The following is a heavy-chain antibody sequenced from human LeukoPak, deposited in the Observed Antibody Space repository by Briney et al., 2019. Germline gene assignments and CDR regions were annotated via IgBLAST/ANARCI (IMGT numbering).Heavy chain of an antibody. V-gene: IGHV4-30-2*01. J-gene: IGHJ5*02. Sequence: SETLSLTCTVPGGSISSSSYSWSWIRQPPGKGLEWIGYIYHSGSTYYNPSLKSRVTISVDRSKNQFSLKLSSVTAADTAVYYCARGGYCSSTSCCAGYNWFDPWGQGTLVTVSS. CDR2: IYHSGST. D-gene: IGHD2-2*01. CDR1: GGSISSSSYS. CDR3: ARGGYCSSTSCCAGYNWFDP.